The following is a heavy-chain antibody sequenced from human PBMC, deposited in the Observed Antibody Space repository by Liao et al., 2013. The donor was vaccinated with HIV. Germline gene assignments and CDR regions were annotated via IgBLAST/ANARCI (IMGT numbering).Heavy chain of an antibody. CDR1: GGSISSYY. J-gene: IGHJ3*02. Sequence: QVQLQESGPGLVKPSETLSLNCTVSGGSISSYYWSWVRQAPGKGLEWIGYIYYSGRTSYNPSLNSRVTISLDTSKNQLSLRLNSVSAADTAVYFCTRDRMSTIRTFDIWGQGITVTVAS. CDR2: IYYSGRT. V-gene: IGHV4-59*01. CDR3: TRDRMSTIRTFDI. D-gene: IGHD5-24*01.